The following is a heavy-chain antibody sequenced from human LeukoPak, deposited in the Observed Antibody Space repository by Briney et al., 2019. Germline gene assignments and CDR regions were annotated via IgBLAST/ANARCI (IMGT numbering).Heavy chain of an antibody. CDR1: GYTFIGYY. CDR3: ARDMADY. V-gene: IGHV1-2*02. D-gene: IGHD5-24*01. Sequence: ASVKVSCKASGYTFIGYYMHWVRQAPGQGLEWMGWINPNSGGTNYAQKFQGRVTMTRDTSITTAYMELTSLISDDTAVYYCARDMADYWGQGTLVTVSS. CDR2: INPNSGGT. J-gene: IGHJ4*02.